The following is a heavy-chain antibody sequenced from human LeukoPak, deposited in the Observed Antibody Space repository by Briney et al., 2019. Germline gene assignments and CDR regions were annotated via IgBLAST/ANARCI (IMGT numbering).Heavy chain of an antibody. CDR2: IWYDGSNK. CDR1: GFTFSSYG. CDR3: ARVSPTGQYYFDY. V-gene: IGHV3-33*01. Sequence: GGSLRLSCAASGFTFSSYGMHWVRQAPGKGLEWVAVIWYDGSNKYYADSVKGRFTISRDNSKNTLYLQMNSLRAEDTAVYYCARVSPTGQYYFDYWGQGTLVTVSS. J-gene: IGHJ4*02. D-gene: IGHD1-1*01.